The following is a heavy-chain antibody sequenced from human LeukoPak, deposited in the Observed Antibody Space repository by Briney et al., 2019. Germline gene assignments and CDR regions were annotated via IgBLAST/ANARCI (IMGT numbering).Heavy chain of an antibody. CDR2: IYYSGST. J-gene: IGHJ6*02. Sequence: SETLSLTCTVSGGSISSYYWSWIRQPPGKGLEWIGHIYYSGSTNYNPSLKSRVTISVDTSENQFSLKLSSVTAADTAVYYCASSVPTKGFNYYYYGMDVWGQGTTVTVSS. CDR3: ASSVPTKGFNYYYYGMDV. D-gene: IGHD3-10*01. CDR1: GGSISSYY. V-gene: IGHV4-59*08.